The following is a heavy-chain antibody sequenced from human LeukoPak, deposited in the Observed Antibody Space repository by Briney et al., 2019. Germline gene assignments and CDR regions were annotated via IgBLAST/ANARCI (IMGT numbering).Heavy chain of an antibody. V-gene: IGHV4-34*01. J-gene: IGHJ6*03. Sequence: SETLSLTCAVYGGSFSGYFWNWIRQPPGRGPEWIGEINDNGKTNYSPSLKSRITISVDRSKNQFSLRLTSVTAADTAVYYCARLKEYRTSSRVAGMDVWGKGATVTVSS. D-gene: IGHD2/OR15-2a*01. CDR2: INDNGKT. CDR3: ARLKEYRTSSRVAGMDV. CDR1: GGSFSGYF.